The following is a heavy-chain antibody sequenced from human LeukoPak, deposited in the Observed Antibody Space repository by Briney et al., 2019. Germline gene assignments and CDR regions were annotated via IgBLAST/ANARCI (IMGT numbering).Heavy chain of an antibody. J-gene: IGHJ4*02. CDR1: AASISSSSHH. Sequence: PSETLSFTCTISAASISSSSHHWGWIRQSPGKGLEWIGSIYYGQTIYYNPSLNSRVTISVLTSKDQFTLQLNSVTAADTAVYYCVRHDGRGGATMGALDSWGQGSLVTVSS. CDR2: IYYGQTI. D-gene: IGHD5-12*01. CDR3: VRHDGRGGATMGALDS. V-gene: IGHV4-39*01.